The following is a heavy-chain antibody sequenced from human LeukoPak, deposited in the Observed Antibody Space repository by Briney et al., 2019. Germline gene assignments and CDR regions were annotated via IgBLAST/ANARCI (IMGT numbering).Heavy chain of an antibody. CDR2: ISYDGSNK. CDR1: GFTFSSYA. Sequence: PGRSLRLSCAASGFTFSSYAMHWVRQAPGKGLEWVAVISYDGSNKYYADSVKGRFTISRDNSKNPLYLQMNSLSAEDTAGYYCARDAVAGPFDYWGQGTLVTVSS. V-gene: IGHV3-30*04. CDR3: ARDAVAGPFDY. D-gene: IGHD6-19*01. J-gene: IGHJ4*02.